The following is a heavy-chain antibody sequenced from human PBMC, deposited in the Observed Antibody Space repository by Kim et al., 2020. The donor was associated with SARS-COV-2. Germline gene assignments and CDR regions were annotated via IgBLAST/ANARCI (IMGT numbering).Heavy chain of an antibody. CDR1: GFTFDDYT. D-gene: IGHD2-2*01. Sequence: GGSLRLSCAASGFTFDDYTMHWVRQAPGKGLEWVSLISWDGGSTYYADSVKGRFTISRDNSKNSLYLQMNSLRTEDTALYYCAKDLGLLHCSSTSCPTYYYYGMDVWGQGTTVTVSS. CDR2: ISWDGGST. J-gene: IGHJ6*02. CDR3: AKDLGLLHCSSTSCPTYYYYGMDV. V-gene: IGHV3-43*01.